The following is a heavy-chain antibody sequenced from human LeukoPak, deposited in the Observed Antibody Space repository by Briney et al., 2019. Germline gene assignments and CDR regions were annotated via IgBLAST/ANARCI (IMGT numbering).Heavy chain of an antibody. J-gene: IGHJ4*02. CDR3: ARGGRDGYSFDY. CDR1: GFTFSSYS. D-gene: IGHD5-24*01. V-gene: IGHV3-21*01. CDR2: ISSSSYI. Sequence: GGSLRLSCAASGFTFSSYSMNWVRQAPGKGLEWVSSISSSSYIYYADSVKGRFTISRDNAKNSLYLQMNSLRAEDTAVYYCARGGRDGYSFDYWGQGTLVTVSS.